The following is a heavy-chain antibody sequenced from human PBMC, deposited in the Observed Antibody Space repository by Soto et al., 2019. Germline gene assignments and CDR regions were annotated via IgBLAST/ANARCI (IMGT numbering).Heavy chain of an antibody. J-gene: IGHJ6*02. CDR2: ISGSGGST. D-gene: IGHD1-20*01. V-gene: IGHV3-23*01. CDR3: ARNNWNYDYYGMDV. CDR1: GFTFSSYA. Sequence: GGSLRLSCAASGFTFSSYAMSWVRQAPGKGLEWVSAISGSGGSTYYADSVKGRFTISRDNSKNALYLQMNSLRAEDTAVYYCARNNWNYDYYGMDVWGQGTTVTVSS.